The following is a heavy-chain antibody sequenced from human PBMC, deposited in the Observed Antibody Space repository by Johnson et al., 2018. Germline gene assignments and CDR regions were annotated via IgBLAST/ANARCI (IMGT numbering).Heavy chain of an antibody. D-gene: IGHD5-24*01. V-gene: IGHV3-7*04. CDR3: ARGRWLTGMDV. CDR1: GFTFSSYW. Sequence: EVQLVESGGGLVQAGGSLRLSCAASGFTFSSYWMTWVRQAPGKGLEWVANINEDGSEKHYVDSVKGRFTISRDNAKNSLYLQMNSLRAEDTAVYYCARGRWLTGMDVWGQGTTVTVSS. J-gene: IGHJ6*02. CDR2: INEDGSEK.